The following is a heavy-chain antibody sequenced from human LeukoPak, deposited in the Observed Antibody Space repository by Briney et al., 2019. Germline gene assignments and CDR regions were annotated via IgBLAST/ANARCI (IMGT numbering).Heavy chain of an antibody. J-gene: IGHJ4*02. CDR3: AYNSSSSVAFDY. Sequence: GGSLRLSCAASGFTFSSYAMSWVRQAPGKGLEWVSAISGSGGSTYYADSVKGRFTISRDNSKNTPYLQMNSLRTEDTAVYYCAYNSSSSVAFDYWGQGTLVTVSS. D-gene: IGHD6-6*01. V-gene: IGHV3-23*01. CDR2: ISGSGGST. CDR1: GFTFSSYA.